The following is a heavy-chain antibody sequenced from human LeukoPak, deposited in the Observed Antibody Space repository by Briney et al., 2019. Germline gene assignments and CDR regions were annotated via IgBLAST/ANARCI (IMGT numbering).Heavy chain of an antibody. CDR1: GYSFSSYW. Sequence: KPGESLKISCKGSGYSFSSYWVAWVRQMPGKGLEWMGIIYPGDSDTRYSPSFQGQVTISADKSINTAYLHWSSLKASDTAMYYCARRYSGYEYFEYWGQGTLVTVSS. CDR2: IYPGDSDT. J-gene: IGHJ4*02. D-gene: IGHD5-12*01. V-gene: IGHV5-51*01. CDR3: ARRYSGYEYFEY.